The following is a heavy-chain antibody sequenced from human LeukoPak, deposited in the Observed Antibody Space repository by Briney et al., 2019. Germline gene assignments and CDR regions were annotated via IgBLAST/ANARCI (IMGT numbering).Heavy chain of an antibody. Sequence: SETLSLTCTVSGDSLRKSTFYWVWIRQPPGKGLECIGSIYYSVGADYNPSLQSRVTISVDTSKHEFSLKVRSVTAADTAVYVCARTHCEGDCFSAIRYWGQGTPVTVSS. CDR2: IYYSVGA. J-gene: IGHJ4*02. D-gene: IGHD2-21*02. CDR3: ARTHCEGDCFSAIRY. CDR1: GDSLRKSTFY. V-gene: IGHV4-39*07.